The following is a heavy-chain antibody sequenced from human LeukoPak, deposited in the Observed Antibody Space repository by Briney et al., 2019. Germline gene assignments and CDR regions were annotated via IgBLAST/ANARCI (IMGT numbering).Heavy chain of an antibody. Sequence: PGGALRLSCVASGFTFSDYYMSWIRQAPGKGLEWVSYISSSSGSTIYYADSVKGRFTISRDNAKDSLYLQMNSLRAEDTAVYYCARGDLALDYWGQGTLVTVSS. D-gene: IGHD2-21*02. CDR1: GFTFSDYY. J-gene: IGHJ4*02. CDR2: ISSSSGSTI. V-gene: IGHV3-11*01. CDR3: ARGDLALDY.